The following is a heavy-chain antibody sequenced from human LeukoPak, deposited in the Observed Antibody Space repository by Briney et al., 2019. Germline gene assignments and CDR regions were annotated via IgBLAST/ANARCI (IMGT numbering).Heavy chain of an antibody. Sequence: PSETLSLTCVVSGGSISSGDYSWSWIRQPPGKGLEWIGYIYYSGSTYYNPSLKSRVTISVDTAKNQFSLKLSSVTAADTAVYYCARWYYDSSGYRYFDYWGQGTLVTVSS. V-gene: IGHV4-31*11. CDR1: GGSISSGDYS. D-gene: IGHD3-22*01. CDR3: ARWYYDSSGYRYFDY. J-gene: IGHJ4*02. CDR2: IYYSGST.